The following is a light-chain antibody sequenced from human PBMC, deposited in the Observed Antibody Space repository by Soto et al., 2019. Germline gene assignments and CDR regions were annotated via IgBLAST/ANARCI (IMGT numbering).Light chain of an antibody. CDR1: QSISSY. V-gene: IGKV1-39*01. J-gene: IGKJ5*01. CDR2: AAS. Sequence: DIQMTQSPSSLSASIGDRVTITCRASQSISSYLNWYHQRPGKAPKLLIYAASSLQRGVPSRFSGSGSGTDFTLTISSLQPEDFANYYCQQSYSTSITFGQGTRLEIK. CDR3: QQSYSTSIT.